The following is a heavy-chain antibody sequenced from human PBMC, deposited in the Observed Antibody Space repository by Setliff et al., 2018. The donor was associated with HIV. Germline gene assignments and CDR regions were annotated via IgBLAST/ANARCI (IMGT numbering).Heavy chain of an antibody. Sequence: ASVKVSCKASGYTFISYGISWVRQAPGQGLEWMGWISGFNGNTKYAQSFQDRVAMTTETATSTAYMEMRSLRSDDTAVYFCARVPYRSAWFSGGHDAFDIWGQGTMVTVSS. CDR1: GYTFISYG. V-gene: IGHV1-18*01. D-gene: IGHD6-19*01. CDR2: ISGFNGNT. J-gene: IGHJ3*02. CDR3: ARVPYRSAWFSGGHDAFDI.